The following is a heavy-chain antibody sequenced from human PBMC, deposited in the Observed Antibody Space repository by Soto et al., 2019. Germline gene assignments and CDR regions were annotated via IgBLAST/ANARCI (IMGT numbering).Heavy chain of an antibody. D-gene: IGHD1-1*01. V-gene: IGHV4-34*01. CDR2: INHSGST. CDR1: SESFSGFY. J-gene: IGHJ2*01. CDR3: ARGANWRVSWYFDL. Sequence: PSETLSLTCAVYSESFSGFYWSCIRQPPGKGLEWIGEINHSGSTNYNPSLKSRVTISVDTSRNQFSLNLNSVTAADTAVYYCARGANWRVSWYFDLWGRGTLVTVSS.